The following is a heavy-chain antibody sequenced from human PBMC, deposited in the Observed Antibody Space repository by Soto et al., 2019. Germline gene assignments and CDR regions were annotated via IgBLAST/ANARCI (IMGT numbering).Heavy chain of an antibody. CDR2: IYYSGST. V-gene: IGHV4-59*06. Sequence: SETLSLTCTVSGGSISSYYWSWIRQHPGKGLEWIGYIYYSGSTYYNPSLKSRVTISVDTSKNQFSLKLSSVTAADTAVYYCARALGYCSGGSCYPPRFVVGDWGQGTLVTVSS. D-gene: IGHD2-15*01. J-gene: IGHJ4*02. CDR3: ARALGYCSGGSCYPPRFVVGD. CDR1: GGSISSYY.